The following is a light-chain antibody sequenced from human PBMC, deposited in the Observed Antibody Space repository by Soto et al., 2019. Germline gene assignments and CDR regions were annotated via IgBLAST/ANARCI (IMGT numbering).Light chain of an antibody. CDR3: LQDINYPWT. J-gene: IGKJ1*01. CDR1: QDIKND. V-gene: IGKV1-6*01. Sequence: AIQMTQYRSSLSASVGDRVTITCRASQDIKNDVAWYQQKPGKAPKLLIYAASSLQSGVPSRFSGSGSGTDFTLTVSSLQPEDFATYYCLQDINYPWTFGQGTKVAIK. CDR2: AAS.